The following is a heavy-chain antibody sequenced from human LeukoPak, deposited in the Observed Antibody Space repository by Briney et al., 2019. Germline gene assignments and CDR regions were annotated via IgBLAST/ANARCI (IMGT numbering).Heavy chain of an antibody. V-gene: IGHV4-38-2*02. CDR2: IYHSGST. Sequence: SETLSLTCTVSGYSISSDYYWGWIRQPPGKGLDWIGTIYHSGSTYYNPSLKSRVTISVDMSKNQFSLNLSSVTAADTAVYYCARTYSGSYDDAFDIWGQGTVVTVSS. CDR3: ARTYSGSYDDAFDI. D-gene: IGHD1-26*01. J-gene: IGHJ3*02. CDR1: GYSISSDYY.